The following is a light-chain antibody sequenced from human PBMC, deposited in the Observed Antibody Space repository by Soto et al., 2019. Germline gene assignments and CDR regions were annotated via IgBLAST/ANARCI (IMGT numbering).Light chain of an antibody. Sequence: QSALTQPASVSGSPGQSITISCIGTSSDVGSYNLVSWYQQHPGRVPKLIIYEVNKRPSGVSNRFSGSKSANTASLTISGVQAEDEADYYCCSYAGSGSPVVFGGGTKVTVL. V-gene: IGLV2-23*02. CDR2: EVN. J-gene: IGLJ2*01. CDR1: SSDVGSYNL. CDR3: CSYAGSGSPVV.